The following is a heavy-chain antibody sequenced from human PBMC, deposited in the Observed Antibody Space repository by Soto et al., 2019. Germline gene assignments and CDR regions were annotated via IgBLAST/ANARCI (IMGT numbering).Heavy chain of an antibody. D-gene: IGHD3-3*01. CDR2: IYYSGNT. Sequence: SETLSLTCAVSGGSISSGGYSWSWIRQPPGKGLEWIGYIYYSGNTKYNPSLKSRVTISVDTSKNQFSLSLSPVTAADTAVYYCARASITTYHFDYWGQGALVTVSS. CDR1: GGSISSGGYS. V-gene: IGHV4-61*08. CDR3: ARASITTYHFDY. J-gene: IGHJ4*02.